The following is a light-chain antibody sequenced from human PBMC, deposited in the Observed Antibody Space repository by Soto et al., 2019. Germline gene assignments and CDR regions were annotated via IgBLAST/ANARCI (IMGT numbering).Light chain of an antibody. V-gene: IGKV3D-7*01. Sequence: PGERVTLSCRASQSVSSSYLSWYQQKPGQAPRLLIYAASTRATSIPARFSGSGSGTDFTLTISSLQPEDFAVYYCQQYHNWLITFGQGTRLEIK. CDR3: QQYHNWLIT. CDR2: AAS. CDR1: QSVSSSY. J-gene: IGKJ5*01.